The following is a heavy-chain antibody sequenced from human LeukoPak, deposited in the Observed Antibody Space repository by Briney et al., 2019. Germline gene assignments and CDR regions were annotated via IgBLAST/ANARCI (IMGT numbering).Heavy chain of an antibody. CDR3: AREDFWSGYSIDH. CDR1: GFTFSMYS. CDR2: ISSSSSYI. Sequence: PGGSLRLSCAASGFTFSMYSMTWVRQAPGKGLEWVSSISSSSSYIYYRDSVKARFTISRDNAESSLYLQMNSLRAEDTAVYYCAREDFWSGYSIDHWGQGTLVTVSS. J-gene: IGHJ4*02. V-gene: IGHV3-21*01. D-gene: IGHD3-3*01.